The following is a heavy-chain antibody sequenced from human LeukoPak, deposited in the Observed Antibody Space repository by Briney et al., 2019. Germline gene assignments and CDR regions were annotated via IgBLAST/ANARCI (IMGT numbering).Heavy chain of an antibody. V-gene: IGHV3-74*01. D-gene: IGHD3-3*01. CDR1: GFTFSSNW. CDR3: ANYGSGYFYY. Sequence: TGGSLRLSCAASGFTFSSNWMHSVRQAAGKGLVWVSRVISDGSSTNYADSVRGRFTISRDNAKNTLYLQMNSLRDEDTSVYHCANYGSGYFYYWGQGTLVTVSS. CDR2: VISDGSST. J-gene: IGHJ4*02.